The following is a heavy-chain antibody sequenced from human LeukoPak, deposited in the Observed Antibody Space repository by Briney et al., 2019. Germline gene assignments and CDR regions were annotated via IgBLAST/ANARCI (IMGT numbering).Heavy chain of an antibody. J-gene: IGHJ4*02. CDR2: IWYDGSNK. Sequence: GGSLRLSCAASGFTFSSYGMHWVRQAPGKGLEWVAVIWYDGSNKYYADSVKGRFTISRDNSKNTLYLRMNSLRAEDTAVYYCASIAVAGTFDYWGQGTLVTVSS. CDR3: ASIAVAGTFDY. D-gene: IGHD6-19*01. CDR1: GFTFSSYG. V-gene: IGHV3-33*01.